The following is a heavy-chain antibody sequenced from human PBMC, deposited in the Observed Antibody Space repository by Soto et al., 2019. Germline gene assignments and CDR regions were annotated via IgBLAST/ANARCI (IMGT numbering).Heavy chain of an antibody. CDR1: GFTFSSYG. CDR2: ISYDGSNK. Sequence: QVQLVESGGGVVQPGRSLRLYCAASGFTFSSYGMHWVRQAPGKGLEWVAVISYDGSNKYYADSVKGRFTISRDNSKNTLYLQMNGLRAEDTAVYYCAKGEDFWRGYQENNSPWGQGTLVTVSS. J-gene: IGHJ5*02. V-gene: IGHV3-30*18. CDR3: AKGEDFWRGYQENNSP. D-gene: IGHD3-3*01.